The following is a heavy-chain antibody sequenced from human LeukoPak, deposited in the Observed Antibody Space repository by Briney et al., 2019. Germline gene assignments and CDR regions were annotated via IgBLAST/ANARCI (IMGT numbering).Heavy chain of an antibody. CDR3: AKRSVGSGWYTTQRHFDS. CDR2: ISSSGSTI. Sequence: GGSLRLSCAASGFTFSSYEMNWVRQAPGKGLEWVSYISSSGSTIYYADSVKGRFTISRDNSKSTMYLEMNSLKAEDTGVYYCAKRSVGSGWYTTQRHFDSWGRGTLVTVSS. J-gene: IGHJ4*02. CDR1: GFTFSSYE. D-gene: IGHD6-19*01. V-gene: IGHV3-48*03.